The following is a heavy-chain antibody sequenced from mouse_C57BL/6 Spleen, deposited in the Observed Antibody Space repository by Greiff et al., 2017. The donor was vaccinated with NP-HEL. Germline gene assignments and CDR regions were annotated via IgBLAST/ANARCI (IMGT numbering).Heavy chain of an antibody. CDR1: GYTFTSYW. V-gene: IGHV1-53*01. J-gene: IGHJ2*01. CDR2: INPSNGGT. CDR3: ARGRYDGNYGDVDY. D-gene: IGHD2-1*01. Sequence: VQLQQSGADLVKPGASVKLSCKASGYTFTSYWMHWVKQRPGQGLEWIGNINPSNGGTHYNEKFKSKATLTVDKSSSTAYMQLSSLTSEDSAGYYWARGRYDGNYGDVDYWGQGTTLTVSS.